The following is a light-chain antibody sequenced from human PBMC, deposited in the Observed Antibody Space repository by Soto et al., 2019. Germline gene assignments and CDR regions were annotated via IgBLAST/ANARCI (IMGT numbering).Light chain of an antibody. CDR3: QSYDSSLGGFWV. J-gene: IGLJ3*02. V-gene: IGLV1-40*01. Sequence: QSVLTQPPSVSGAPGQGVTISCTGTSSNLGAGYDVHWYQQLPGTAPKLLMYGNNNRPSGIPDRFSASKSGTSASLAITGLQAEXEADYYCQSYDSSLGGFWVFGRGTKLTVL. CDR2: GNN. CDR1: SSNLGAGYD.